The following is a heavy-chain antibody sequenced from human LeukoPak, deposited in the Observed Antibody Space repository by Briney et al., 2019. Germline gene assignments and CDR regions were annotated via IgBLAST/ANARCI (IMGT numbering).Heavy chain of an antibody. D-gene: IGHD4-11*01. CDR2: ISGSGGST. CDR1: GFTFSSYA. J-gene: IGHJ4*02. CDR3: AKSYRATVTRPWDY. Sequence: GGSLRLSCAASGFTFSSYAMSWVRQAPGKGLEWVSAISGSGGSTYYADSVKGRFTISRDNSKNTLYLQMNSLRAEDTAVYYCAKSYRATVTRPWDYWGQGTPVTVSS. V-gene: IGHV3-23*01.